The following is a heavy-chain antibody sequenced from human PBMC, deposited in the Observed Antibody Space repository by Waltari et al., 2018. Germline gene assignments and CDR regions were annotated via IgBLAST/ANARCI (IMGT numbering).Heavy chain of an antibody. CDR2: ISGSGGST. J-gene: IGHJ4*02. V-gene: IGHV3-23*01. Sequence: EVQLLESGGGLVQPGGSLRLSCAASGFTFSSYAMSWVRQAPGKGLEWVSAISGSGGSTYDADSVKGRFTISRDNSKNTLYLQMNSLRAEDTAVYYCAKAERGWLLLRVFDYWGQGTLVTVSS. CDR1: GFTFSSYA. D-gene: IGHD3-22*01. CDR3: AKAERGWLLLRVFDY.